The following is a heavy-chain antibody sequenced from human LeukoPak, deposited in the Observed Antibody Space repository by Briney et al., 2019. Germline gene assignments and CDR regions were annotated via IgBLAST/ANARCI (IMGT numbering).Heavy chain of an antibody. J-gene: IGHJ4*02. CDR3: ASAGGYSEGFDY. V-gene: IGHV1-2*02. CDR2: INPNSGGT. Sequence: GASVTVSFKASGYTFTNYYMHWVRQAPGQGLAGMGWINPNSGGTNYAQKFQGRVTMTRDTSISTAYMELSRLRSDDTAVYYCASAGGYSEGFDYWGQGTLVTVSS. CDR1: GYTFTNYY. D-gene: IGHD3-22*01.